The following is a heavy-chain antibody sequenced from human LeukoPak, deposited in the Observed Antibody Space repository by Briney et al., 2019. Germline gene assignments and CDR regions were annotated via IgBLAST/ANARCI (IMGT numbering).Heavy chain of an antibody. D-gene: IGHD3-22*01. CDR3: ATQILYYYDSSGYYNY. J-gene: IGHJ4*02. CDR1: GGSFRGYY. CDR2: INHSVST. V-gene: IGHV4-34*01. Sequence: SETLSLTCAVYGGSFRGYYWSWIRQPPGKGLEWIGEINHSVSTNYNPSLKSRVTISVDTSKNQFSLKLSSVTAADTAVYYCATQILYYYDSSGYYNYWGQGTLVTVSS.